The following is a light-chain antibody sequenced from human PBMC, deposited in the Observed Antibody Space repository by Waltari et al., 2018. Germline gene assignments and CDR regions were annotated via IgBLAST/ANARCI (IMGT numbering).Light chain of an antibody. CDR1: QTVSSTF. CDR3: EQYGSAPYT. V-gene: IGKV3-20*01. Sequence: EIVLTQSPGTLSLSPGERATLSCRASQTVSSTFFAWYQQKPGQAPRLRIYAASTRAAGIPDRFSGSGSGTDFSLTISRLEPDDFAVYYCEQYGSAPYTFGQGTKLEIK. J-gene: IGKJ2*01. CDR2: AAS.